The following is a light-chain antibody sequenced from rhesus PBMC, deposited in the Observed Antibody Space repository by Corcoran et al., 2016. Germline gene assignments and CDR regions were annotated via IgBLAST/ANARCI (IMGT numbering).Light chain of an antibody. CDR2: KAS. V-gene: IGKV1-22*01. CDR3: LQYSSSPLT. CDR1: QSISSW. Sequence: DIQMTQSPSSLSASVGDTVTITCRASQSISSWLDWYQQKSGKAPKLLIYKASSLQSGVPSRFRGSGSGTDFTLNISSLQPEDFATDYCLQYSSSPLTFGGGTKVEIK. J-gene: IGKJ4*01.